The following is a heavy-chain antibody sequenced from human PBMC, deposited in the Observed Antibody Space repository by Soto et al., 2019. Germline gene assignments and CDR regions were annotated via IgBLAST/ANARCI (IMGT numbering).Heavy chain of an antibody. CDR1: GGTLSDHG. J-gene: IGHJ3*02. V-gene: IGHV1-69*06. CDR2: TIPVFNTA. Sequence: QVQLEQSGAEVKKPGSSVKVSCKASGGTLSDHGVAWLRQAPGQGLEWMGGTIPVFNTAKYAQKFQGRVTVTADKFTNISYMELRSLRSEDTAFYFCARGVYGSGNYYTVPSAFDIWGQGTMVIVSS. D-gene: IGHD3-10*01. CDR3: ARGVYGSGNYYTVPSAFDI.